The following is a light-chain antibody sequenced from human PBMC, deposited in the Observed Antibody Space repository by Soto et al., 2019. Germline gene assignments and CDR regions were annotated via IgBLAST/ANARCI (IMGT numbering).Light chain of an antibody. CDR3: QQYVSSHPIT. V-gene: IGKV3-20*01. Sequence: EVVCAQSPGTLSLSPGAGPSLAGRTRPAMSGNYFAWYQQKTREAARLLMYGASSRATGIPDRSSGGGSATNFSLTISSLQPQDFAASYCQQYVSSHPITFGQGTQLE. CDR2: GAS. CDR1: PAMSGNY. J-gene: IGKJ5*01.